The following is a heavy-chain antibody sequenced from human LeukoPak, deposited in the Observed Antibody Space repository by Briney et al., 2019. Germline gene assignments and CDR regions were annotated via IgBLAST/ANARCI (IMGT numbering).Heavy chain of an antibody. J-gene: IGHJ5*02. CDR2: ISGSSSSI. Sequence: GGSLRLSCAASGFTFSSYSMNWVRQAPGKGLEWVSYISGSSSSIYYADSVKGRFTISRDNAKNSLYLQMNSLRAEDTAVYYCARHSGSYYDPWGQGTLVTVPS. D-gene: IGHD3-10*01. V-gene: IGHV3-21*01. CDR1: GFTFSSYS. CDR3: ARHSGSYYDP.